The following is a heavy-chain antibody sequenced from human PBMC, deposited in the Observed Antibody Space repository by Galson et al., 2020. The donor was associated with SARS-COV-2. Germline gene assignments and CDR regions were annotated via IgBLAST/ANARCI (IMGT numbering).Heavy chain of an antibody. CDR3: ARDLVIYPIDY. D-gene: IGHD3-22*01. J-gene: IGHJ4*02. V-gene: IGHV3-33*01. CDR2: IWYDGSNK. Sequence: GGSLRLSCAASGFTFSSYGMHWVRQAPGKGLEWVAVIWYDGSNKYYADSVKGRFTISRDNSKNTLYLQMNSLRAEDTAVYYCARDLVIYPIDYWGQGTLVTVSS. CDR1: GFTFSSYG.